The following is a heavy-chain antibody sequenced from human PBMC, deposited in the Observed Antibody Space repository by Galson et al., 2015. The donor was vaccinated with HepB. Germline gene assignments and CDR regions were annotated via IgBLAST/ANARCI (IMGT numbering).Heavy chain of an antibody. CDR2: IDPNSGGT. Sequence: SVKVSCKASGGTFSNYTISWVRQAPGQGLEWMGWIDPNSGGTNYAQKFQGRVTMTSDTSITAAYMELSRLTSDDTAIYYCARDFYESGGPPAEYFHHWGQGTLVTVSS. CDR1: GGTFSNYT. J-gene: IGHJ1*01. CDR3: ARDFYESGGPPAEYFHH. V-gene: IGHV1-2*02. D-gene: IGHD3-22*01.